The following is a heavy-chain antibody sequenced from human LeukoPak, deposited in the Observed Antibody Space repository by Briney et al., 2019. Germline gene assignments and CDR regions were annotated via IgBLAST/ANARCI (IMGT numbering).Heavy chain of an antibody. CDR2: IYYSGST. J-gene: IGHJ4*02. V-gene: IGHV4-59*01. D-gene: IGHD3-22*01. Sequence: SETLSLACTVSGDSISNYYWSWIRQPPGEGLEWIGYIYYSGSTNYNPSLKSRVTISIDTSKNQFSLRLSSVTAADTAVYYCAKGPTSRNYYDSSVYYPHFDCWGQGTLVTVSS. CDR3: AKGPTSRNYYDSSVYYPHFDC. CDR1: GDSISNYY.